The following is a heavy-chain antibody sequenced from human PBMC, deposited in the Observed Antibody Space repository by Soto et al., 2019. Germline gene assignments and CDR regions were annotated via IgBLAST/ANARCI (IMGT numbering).Heavy chain of an antibody. CDR1: GFTISTYA. CDR3: AKDAVYRDGLWLMDS. CDR2: VTGSGSQI. D-gene: IGHD2-21*01. J-gene: IGHJ5*02. V-gene: IGHV3-23*01. Sequence: PGGSLRFSCAASGFTISTYAMTWVRQAPGKGLECVSGVTGSGSQIYYADSVKGRFTTSKDNSKNTLYLQMSSLREEDTALYYCAKDAVYRDGLWLMDSWGQGTLVTVSS.